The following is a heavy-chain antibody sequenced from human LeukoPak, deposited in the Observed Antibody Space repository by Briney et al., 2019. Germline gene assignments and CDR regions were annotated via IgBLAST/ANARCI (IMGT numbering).Heavy chain of an antibody. CDR1: GVSISSYY. Sequence: SETLSLTCTVSGVSISSYYWTWIRQPPGKGLEWIGYIYYTGATSYNPSLKSRVTISVDTSKKQFSLKLTSVTAADTAVYYCARYGGSGWVIDNWGQGTLVTVSS. J-gene: IGHJ4*02. D-gene: IGHD6-19*01. V-gene: IGHV4-59*08. CDR3: ARYGGSGWVIDN. CDR2: IYYTGAT.